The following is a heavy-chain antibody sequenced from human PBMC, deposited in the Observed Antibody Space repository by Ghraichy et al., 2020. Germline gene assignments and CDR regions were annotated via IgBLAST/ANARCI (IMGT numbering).Heavy chain of an antibody. J-gene: IGHJ5*02. D-gene: IGHD5-12*01. V-gene: IGHV3-23*01. CDR3: AKGGHNTGYGFDP. CDR2: IGAEAVTT. Sequence: GGSLRLSCATSGFTFRSYSMNWVRQAPGKGLEWVSIIGAEAVTTYYADSVKGRFTVSSDNSKNTLYLIMSGLRAEDTAVYYCAKGGHNTGYGFDPWGQGTLVTVSS. CDR1: GFTFRSYS.